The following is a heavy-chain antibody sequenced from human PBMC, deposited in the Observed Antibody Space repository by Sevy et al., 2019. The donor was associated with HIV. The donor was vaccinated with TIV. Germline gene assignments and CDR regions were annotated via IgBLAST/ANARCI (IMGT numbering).Heavy chain of an antibody. V-gene: IGHV1-69*13. J-gene: IGHJ4*02. CDR2: IIPIFGTA. D-gene: IGHD3-16*01. CDR3: ASSEGGALSSFDY. CDR1: GGTFSSYA. Sequence: ASVKVSCKASGGTFSSYAISWVRQAPGQGLEWMGGIIPIFGTANYAQKFQGRDTITADESTSTAYMELSSLRSEDTAVYYCASSEGGALSSFDYWGQGTLVTVSS.